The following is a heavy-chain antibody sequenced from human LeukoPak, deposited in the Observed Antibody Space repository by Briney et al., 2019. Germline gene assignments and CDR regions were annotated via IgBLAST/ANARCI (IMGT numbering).Heavy chain of an antibody. V-gene: IGHV3-49*03. Sequence: GGSLRLSCTASGFTFGDYAMSWFRQAPGKGLEWVGFVRSKTYGGTTEYAASVKGRFTISRDDSKSIAYLQMNSLKTEDTAVYYCARSDGSGTYYWGQGTLVTVSS. J-gene: IGHJ4*02. CDR2: VRSKTYGGTT. D-gene: IGHD3-10*01. CDR3: ARSDGSGTYY. CDR1: GFTFGDYA.